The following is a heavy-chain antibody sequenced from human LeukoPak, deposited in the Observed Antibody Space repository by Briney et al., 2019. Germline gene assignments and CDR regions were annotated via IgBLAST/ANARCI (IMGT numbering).Heavy chain of an antibody. CDR3: ASSRYSAGYVYLQH. V-gene: IGHV1-2*02. CDR2: INPNSGGT. CDR1: GHTFTGYY. D-gene: IGHD1-26*01. Sequence: ASVKVSCKASGHTFTGYYMHWVRQAPGQGLEWMGWINPNSGGTNYAQKFQGRVTMTRDTSISTGYMELSRLRSDETAVYYCASSRYSAGYVYLQHWGQGTLVTVSS. J-gene: IGHJ1*01.